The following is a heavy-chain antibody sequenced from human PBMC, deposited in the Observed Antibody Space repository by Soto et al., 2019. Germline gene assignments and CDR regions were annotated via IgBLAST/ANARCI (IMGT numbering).Heavy chain of an antibody. CDR2: IIHISDTT. J-gene: IGHJ6*02. V-gene: IGHV1-69*01. CDR1: GGTFSSYA. Sequence: QVQLVQSGAEVKKPGSSVKVSCKASGGTFSSYAISWVRQAPGQGLEWMGGIIHISDTTNYAQKFQGRGTITAEESTSTAYMELSSLRSEDTAVYYCARSQGSSTSLEIYYYYYYGMDVWGQGTTVTVSS. CDR3: ARSQGSSTSLEIYYYYYYGMDV. D-gene: IGHD2-2*01.